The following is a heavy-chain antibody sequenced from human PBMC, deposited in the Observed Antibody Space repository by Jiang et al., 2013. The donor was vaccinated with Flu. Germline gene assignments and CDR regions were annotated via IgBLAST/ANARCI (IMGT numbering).Heavy chain of an antibody. Sequence: GGDLVQPGGSLRLSCAASGFTFRKYVMSWIRRAPGKGLEWVSVISESGGSTYYADSVKGRFTISRDNSKNTVFLQMSGLRADDTAIYYCAKRRVVLLLDDNYKYGMDVWGQGTTVTVSS. CDR2: ISESGGST. CDR3: AKRRVVLLLDDNYKYGMDV. D-gene: IGHD3-16*01. V-gene: IGHV3-23*01. J-gene: IGHJ6*02. CDR1: GFTFRKYV.